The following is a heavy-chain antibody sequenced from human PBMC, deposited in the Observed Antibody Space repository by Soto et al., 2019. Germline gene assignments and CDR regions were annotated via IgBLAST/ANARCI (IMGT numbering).Heavy chain of an antibody. Sequence: QLQLQESGPGLVKPSETLSLTCTVSGGSISSSSYYWGWIRHPPGKGLEWIGSIYYSGSTYYNPSLKSRVTISVDTSKNQFSLKLSSVTAADTAVYYCARHVAGYSSGLDYWGQGTLVTVSS. CDR2: IYYSGST. D-gene: IGHD6-19*01. V-gene: IGHV4-39*01. CDR1: GGSISSSSYY. CDR3: ARHVAGYSSGLDY. J-gene: IGHJ4*02.